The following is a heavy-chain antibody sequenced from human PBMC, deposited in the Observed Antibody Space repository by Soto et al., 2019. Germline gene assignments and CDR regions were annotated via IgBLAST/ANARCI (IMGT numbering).Heavy chain of an antibody. V-gene: IGHV4-59*01. J-gene: IGHJ3*02. CDR2: IYYSGST. CDR1: GGSISNYY. CDR3: ARDGDGYNYDAFDI. Sequence: SETLSLTCTVSGGSISNYYWSWIRQPPGKGLEWIGYIYYSGSTNYNPSLKSRVTISVDTSKNQFSLKLSSVTAADTAVYYCARDGDGYNYDAFDIWGQGTMVTVSS. D-gene: IGHD5-12*01.